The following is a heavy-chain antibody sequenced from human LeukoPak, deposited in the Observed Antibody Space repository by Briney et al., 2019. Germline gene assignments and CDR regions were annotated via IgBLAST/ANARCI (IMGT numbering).Heavy chain of an antibody. V-gene: IGHV4-59*08. CDR1: GGSINNYY. CDR2: IYYSGST. CDR3: ARHNARLRGWIGEVDF. D-gene: IGHD3-10*01. J-gene: IGHJ4*02. Sequence: SETLSLTCSVSGGSINNYYWSWIRQPPGKGLEWIAYIYYSGSTNYNPSLKSRVTISVDTSKNQFTLMLSSVTAADTAMYYCARHNARLRGWIGEVDFWGQGALVTVSS.